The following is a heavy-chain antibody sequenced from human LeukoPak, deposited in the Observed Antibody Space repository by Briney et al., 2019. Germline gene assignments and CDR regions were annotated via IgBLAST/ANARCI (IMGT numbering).Heavy chain of an antibody. Sequence: GESLKISCRGSGYSFTSYWIGWVRQMPGEGLEGMGIIYPGDSDTRYSPSSQGQVTISAGKTISTASLQWSSLKASDTAMYYCARQVVHENDYGDYVGYFDYWGQGTLVTVSS. D-gene: IGHD4-17*01. CDR3: ARQVVHENDYGDYVGYFDY. V-gene: IGHV5-51*01. CDR1: GYSFTSYW. J-gene: IGHJ4*02. CDR2: IYPGDSDT.